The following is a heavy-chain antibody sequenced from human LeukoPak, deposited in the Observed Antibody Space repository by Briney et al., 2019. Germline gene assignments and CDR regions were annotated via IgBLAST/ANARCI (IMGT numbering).Heavy chain of an antibody. V-gene: IGHV1-46*01. CDR1: GYTFASYY. D-gene: IGHD2-2*01. Sequence: GASVKVSCKASGYTFASYYMHWVRQAPGQGLEWMGIINPSGGSTSYAQKFQGRVTMTRDMSTSTVYMELSSLRSEDTAVYYCARDVDCSSTSCESYYMDVWGKGTTVTVSS. J-gene: IGHJ6*03. CDR2: INPSGGST. CDR3: ARDVDCSSTSCESYYMDV.